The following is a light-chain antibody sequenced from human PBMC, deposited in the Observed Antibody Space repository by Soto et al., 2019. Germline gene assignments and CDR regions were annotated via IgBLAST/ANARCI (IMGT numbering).Light chain of an antibody. CDR2: GNS. Sequence: QSVLTQPPSVSGAPGQRVTISCTGSSSSIGAGYDVHWYQQLPGTAPKLLIYGNSNRPSGVPDRFSGSKSGTSASLTISGLQPEDEADYYCSSYTSSSTPFVFGTGTKLTVL. CDR1: SSSIGAGYD. J-gene: IGLJ1*01. CDR3: SSYTSSSTPFV. V-gene: IGLV1-40*01.